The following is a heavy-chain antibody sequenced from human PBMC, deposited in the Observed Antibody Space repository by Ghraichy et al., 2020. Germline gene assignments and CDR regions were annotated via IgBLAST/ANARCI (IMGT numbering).Heavy chain of an antibody. J-gene: IGHJ4*02. Sequence: SETLSLTCTVYGGSISSYYWSWIRQPPGKGLEYIGYIHYSGSTNCNPSLKSRVTISIDTSKNQFSLKMSSVTAADTAVYYCASALTGSTDSDFWGQGTLVTVSS. V-gene: IGHV4-59*01. CDR2: IHYSGST. D-gene: IGHD4-17*01. CDR3: ASALTGSTDSDF. CDR1: GGSISSYY.